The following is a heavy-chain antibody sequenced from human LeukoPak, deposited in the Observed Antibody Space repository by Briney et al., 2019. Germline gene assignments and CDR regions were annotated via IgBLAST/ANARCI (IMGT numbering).Heavy chain of an antibody. V-gene: IGHV4-59*01. J-gene: IGHJ3*02. CDR2: IYYSGST. CDR1: GGSISSYY. D-gene: IGHD2-8*01. CDR3: ARVIGGNANGAFDI. Sequence: PSETLSLTCTVSGGSISSYYWSWIWQPPGKGLEWIGYIYYSGSTNYNPSLKSRVTISVDTSKNQFSLKLSSVTAADTAVYYCARVIGGNANGAFDIWGQGTMVTVSS.